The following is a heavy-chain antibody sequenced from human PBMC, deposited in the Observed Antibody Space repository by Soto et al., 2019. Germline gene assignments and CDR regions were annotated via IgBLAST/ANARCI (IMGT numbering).Heavy chain of an antibody. CDR1: GYTFNNYA. V-gene: IGHV3-23*01. J-gene: IGHJ4*02. D-gene: IGHD1-7*01. CDR2: ISGSGGST. Sequence: GGSLRLSCAASGYTFNNYAMSWVRQARGKELEWISAISGSGGSTYYADSVKGRFTISRDNAKNTLYLQMNNLRAEDTALYYCAKDGFTGTTPYFFDYWGQGTPVTVSS. CDR3: AKDGFTGTTPYFFDY.